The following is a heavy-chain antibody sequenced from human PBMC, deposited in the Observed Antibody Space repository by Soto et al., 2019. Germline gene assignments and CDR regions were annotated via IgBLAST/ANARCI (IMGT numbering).Heavy chain of an antibody. D-gene: IGHD6-13*01. J-gene: IGHJ4*02. V-gene: IGHV1-8*01. Sequence: ASVKVSCKASGYTFTSDDINWVRQATGQGLEWMGWMNPNRGNTGYAQKFQGRVTMTRNTSISTAYMELSSLRSEDTAVYYCARGISSWVDYWGQGTLVTVSS. CDR1: GYTFTSDD. CDR3: ARGISSWVDY. CDR2: MNPNRGNT.